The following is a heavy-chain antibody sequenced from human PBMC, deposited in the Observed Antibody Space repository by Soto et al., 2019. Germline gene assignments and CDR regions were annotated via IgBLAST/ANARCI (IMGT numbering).Heavy chain of an antibody. J-gene: IGHJ4*02. CDR2: IWYDGSNK. CDR1: GFTFSSYG. CDR3: ARLRGHCSRTSCYGELDY. D-gene: IGHD2-2*01. V-gene: IGHV3-33*01. Sequence: QVQLVESGGGVVQPGRSLRLSCAASGFTFSSYGMHWVRQAPGKGLEWVAVIWYDGSNKYYADSVKGRFTISRDNSKNTLYLQMNSLRAEDTAVSYCARLRGHCSRTSCYGELDYWGQGTLVTVSS.